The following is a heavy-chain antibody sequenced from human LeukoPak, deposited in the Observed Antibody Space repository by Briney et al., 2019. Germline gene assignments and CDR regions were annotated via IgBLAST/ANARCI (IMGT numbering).Heavy chain of an antibody. CDR3: ARTEGSGSPPF. Sequence: SETLSLTCTVSGGSISGYYWSWIRQPPGKGLEWIAYIYYTGITNYNPSLKSRVTISVGTSKNQFSLRLTSMTAADTAVYYCARTEGSGSPPFWGQGTMVTVSS. J-gene: IGHJ3*01. V-gene: IGHV4-59*01. CDR1: GGSISGYY. D-gene: IGHD3-10*01. CDR2: IYYTGIT.